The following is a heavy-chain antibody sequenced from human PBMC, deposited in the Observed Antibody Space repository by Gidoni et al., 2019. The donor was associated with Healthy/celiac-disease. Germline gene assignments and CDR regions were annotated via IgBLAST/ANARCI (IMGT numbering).Heavy chain of an antibody. CDR2: IYWDDDK. V-gene: IGHV2-5*02. CDR1: GFSLSTSGVG. Sequence: QITLKESGPTLVKPTQTLTLTCTFSGFSLSTSGVGVGWIRQPPGKALEWLALIYWDDDKRYSPSLKSRLTITKDTSKNQVVLTMTNMDPVDTATYYCAHTSPTAPSYYDSRCFDYWGQGTLVTVSS. CDR3: AHTSPTAPSYYDSRCFDY. J-gene: IGHJ4*02. D-gene: IGHD3-22*01.